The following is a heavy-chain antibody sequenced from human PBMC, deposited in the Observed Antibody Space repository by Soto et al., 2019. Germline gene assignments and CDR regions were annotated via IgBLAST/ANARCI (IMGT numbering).Heavy chain of an antibody. CDR1: GYTFTSYD. V-gene: IGHV1-8*01. CDR2: MNPNSGNT. Sequence: QVQLVQSGAEVKKPGASVKVSCKASGYTFTSYDINWVRQATGQGLEWMGWMNPNSGNTGYAQKFQGRVTMTSNTSISTAYMELSSLRSEDTAVYYCATMDYGDLYYYYGMDVWGQGTTVTVSS. CDR3: ATMDYGDLYYYYGMDV. J-gene: IGHJ6*02. D-gene: IGHD4-17*01.